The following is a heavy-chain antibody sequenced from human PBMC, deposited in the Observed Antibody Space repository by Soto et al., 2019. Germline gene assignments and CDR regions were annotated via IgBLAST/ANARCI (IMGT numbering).Heavy chain of an antibody. CDR2: ISYDGSNK. CDR1: GFTFSSYG. J-gene: IGHJ6*02. D-gene: IGHD2-2*01. V-gene: IGHV3-30*18. Sequence: GGSLRLSCAASGFTFSSYGMHWVRQAPGKGLEWVAVISYDGSNKYYADSVKGRFTISRDNSKNTLYLQMNSLRAEDTAVYYCAKGQHCITTSCYFYYYGMDVWGQGTTVTVSS. CDR3: AKGQHCITTSCYFYYYGMDV.